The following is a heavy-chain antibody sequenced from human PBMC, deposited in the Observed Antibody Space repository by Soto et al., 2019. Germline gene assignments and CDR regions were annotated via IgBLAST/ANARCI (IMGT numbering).Heavy chain of an antibody. CDR3: ARAAAVLRFLEWCYNSYYYYGMDV. J-gene: IGHJ6*02. CDR2: ISYDGSNK. V-gene: IGHV3-30-3*01. D-gene: IGHD3-3*01. CDR1: GFTFSSYA. Sequence: GGALRLSCAASGFTFSSYARRWVRQAPGKGLEWVAVISYDGSNKYYADSVKGRFTISRDNSKNTLYLQMNSLRAEDTAVYYCARAAAVLRFLEWCYNSYYYYGMDVWGQGTTVTVSS.